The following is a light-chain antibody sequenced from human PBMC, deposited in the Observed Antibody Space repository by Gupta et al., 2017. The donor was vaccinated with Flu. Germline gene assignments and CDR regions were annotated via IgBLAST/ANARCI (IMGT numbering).Light chain of an antibody. CDR3: CSYAGRYTWV. CDR2: DVS. Sequence: QSVLTQPRSVSGSPGQSVHISCTGSSSDVGLYEYVSWYQHHPGKAPSLIIYDVSRRPSGVPDRFSASKSGNPASLTISGLQAEDEADYHCCSYAGRYTWVFGGGTKVTVL. CDR1: SSDVGLYEY. J-gene: IGLJ2*01. V-gene: IGLV2-11*01.